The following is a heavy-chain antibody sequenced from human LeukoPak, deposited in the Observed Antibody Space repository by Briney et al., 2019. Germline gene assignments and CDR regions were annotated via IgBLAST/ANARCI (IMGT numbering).Heavy chain of an antibody. Sequence: SETLSLTCTVSGGSISSYYWSWIRQPPGKGLEWIGYIYYSGSTNYNPSLKSRVTISVDTSKNQFSLKLSSVTAADTAVYYCAREKAGDAFDIWGQGTMVTVSS. CDR2: IYYSGST. V-gene: IGHV4-59*01. CDR1: GGSISSYY. CDR3: AREKAGDAFDI. D-gene: IGHD6-19*01. J-gene: IGHJ3*02.